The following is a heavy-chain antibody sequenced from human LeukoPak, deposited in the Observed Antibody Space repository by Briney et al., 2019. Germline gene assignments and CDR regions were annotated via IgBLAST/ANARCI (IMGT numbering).Heavy chain of an antibody. CDR2: IYYSGST. Sequence: SETLSLTCTVSGGSITNTNYYWAWIRQPPGKGLEWIGTIYYSGSTHDTPSLKSRVTISVDTSKTQFALKLISVTAADTAVYFCARHTSDGDFAFDLWGQGPMVTVSS. CDR3: ARHTSDGDFAFDL. V-gene: IGHV4-39*01. J-gene: IGHJ3*01. D-gene: IGHD4-17*01. CDR1: GGSITNTNYY.